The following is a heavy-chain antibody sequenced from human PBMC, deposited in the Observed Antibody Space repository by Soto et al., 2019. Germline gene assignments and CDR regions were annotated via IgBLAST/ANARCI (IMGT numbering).Heavy chain of an antibody. CDR2: MFDSGST. V-gene: IGHV4-61*01. J-gene: IGHJ4*02. CDR3: ARRYGASFDY. CDR1: GGSVSSGRYY. D-gene: IGHD4-17*01. Sequence: SETLSLTCSVSGGSVSSGRYYWSWIRQPPGKGLEWIGYMFDSGSTNYNPSLKSGVTIVVDTSKNQFSLKLSSVTAADTAVYYCARRYGASFDYWGQGSLVTVS.